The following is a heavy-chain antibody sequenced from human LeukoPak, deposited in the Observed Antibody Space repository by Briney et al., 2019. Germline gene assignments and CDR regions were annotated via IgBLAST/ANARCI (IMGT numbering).Heavy chain of an antibody. CDR2: TSAYNGNT. D-gene: IGHD2-15*01. J-gene: IGHJ5*02. V-gene: IGHV1-18*01. CDR3: ARDLPDIVDHNWFDP. CDR1: GYTFTSYG. Sequence: ASVKVSCKASGYTFTSYGISWVRQAPGQGLEWMGWTSAYNGNTNYAQKLQGRVTMTTDTSTSTAYMELRSLRSDDTAVYYCARDLPDIVDHNWFDPWGQGTLVTVSS.